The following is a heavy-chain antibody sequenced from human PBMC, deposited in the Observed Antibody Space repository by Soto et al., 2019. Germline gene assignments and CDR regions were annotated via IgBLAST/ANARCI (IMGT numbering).Heavy chain of an antibody. CDR3: GRDGYYYDSSGSLPDY. J-gene: IGHJ4*02. D-gene: IGHD3-22*01. CDR1: GGTFSSYT. V-gene: IGHV1-69*04. Sequence: SVKVSCKASGGTFSSYTISWVRQAPGQGLEWMGRIIPILGIANYAQKFQGRVTITADKSTSTAYMELSSLRSEDTAVYYCGRDGYYYDSSGSLPDYWGQGTLVTVSS. CDR2: IIPILGIA.